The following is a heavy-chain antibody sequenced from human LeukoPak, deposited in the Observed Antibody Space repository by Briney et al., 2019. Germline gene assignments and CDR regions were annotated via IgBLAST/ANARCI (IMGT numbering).Heavy chain of an antibody. CDR2: IKQDGSEK. CDR3: AREDIVVVVAAAYYYYGMDV. Sequence: GGSLGLSCAASGFTFSSYWMSWVRQAPGKGLEWVANIKQDGSEKYYVDSVKGRFTISRDNAKNSLYLQMNSLRAEDTAVYYCAREDIVVVVAAAYYYYGMDVWGQGTTVTVSS. CDR1: GFTFSSYW. V-gene: IGHV3-7*01. D-gene: IGHD2-15*01. J-gene: IGHJ6*02.